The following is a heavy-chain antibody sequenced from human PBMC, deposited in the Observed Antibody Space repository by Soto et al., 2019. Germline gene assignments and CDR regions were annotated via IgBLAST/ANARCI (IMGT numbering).Heavy chain of an antibody. V-gene: IGHV3-30*18. J-gene: IGHJ5*02. CDR2: ISYDGSNK. D-gene: IGHD3-16*01. Sequence: GESLKISCAASGFTFSSYGMHWVRQAPGKGLEWVAVISYDGSNKYYADSVKGRFTISRDNSKNTLYLQMNSLRAEDTAVYYCAKDILDYGGLIGGNWFDPWGQGTLVTVSS. CDR1: GFTFSSYG. CDR3: AKDILDYGGLIGGNWFDP.